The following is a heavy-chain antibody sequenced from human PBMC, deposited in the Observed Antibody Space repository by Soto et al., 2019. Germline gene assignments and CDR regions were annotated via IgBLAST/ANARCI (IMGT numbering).Heavy chain of an antibody. D-gene: IGHD2-15*01. V-gene: IGHV1-3*01. CDR1: GYTFTSYA. CDR3: ARSKSGCSGGSCYSLGFDY. J-gene: IGHJ4*02. CDR2: INAGNGNT. Sequence: ASVKVSCKASGYTFTSYAMHWVRQAPGQRLEWMGWINAGNGNTKYSQKFQGRVTITRDTSASTAHMELSSLRSEGTAVFYCARSKSGCSGGSCYSLGFDYWGQGALVTVS.